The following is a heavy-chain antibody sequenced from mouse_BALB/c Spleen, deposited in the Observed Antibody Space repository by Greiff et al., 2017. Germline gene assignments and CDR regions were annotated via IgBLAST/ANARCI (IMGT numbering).Heavy chain of an antibody. J-gene: IGHJ1*01. CDR1: GYTFTSYW. Sequence: VQLQQSGAELATPGASVKMSCKASGYTFTSYWMHWVKQRPGQGLEWIGYINPSTGYTEYNQKFKDKATLTADKSSSTAYMQLSSLTSEDSAVYYCARRELGKYFDVWGAGTTVTVSS. CDR2: INPSTGYT. V-gene: IGHV1-4*01. D-gene: IGHD4-1*01. CDR3: ARRELGKYFDV.